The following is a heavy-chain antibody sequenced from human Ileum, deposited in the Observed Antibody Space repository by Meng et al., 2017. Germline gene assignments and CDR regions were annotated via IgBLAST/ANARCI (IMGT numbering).Heavy chain of an antibody. J-gene: IGHJ4*02. D-gene: IGHD3-10*01. CDR1: GGSFSSDNYY. CDR3: ARERRHYYGSGSFDY. CDR2: TYYNGSP. Sequence: QVQLQESGPGLVKPSQTLSLPSSVSGGSFSSDNYYWTWIRQTPGKGLEWIGLTYYNGSPFYNPSLRSRVTISVDTSKDQFSLKLTSVTAADTAVYYCARERRHYYGSGSFDYWGQGILVTVSS. V-gene: IGHV4-30-4*01.